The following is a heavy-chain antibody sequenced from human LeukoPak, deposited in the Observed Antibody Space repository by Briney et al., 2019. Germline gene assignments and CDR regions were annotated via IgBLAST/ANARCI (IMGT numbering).Heavy chain of an antibody. D-gene: IGHD2-2*03. CDR1: GFTFSTYS. Sequence: PGGSLRPSCAASGFTFSTYSMNWVRQAPGKGLEWVSYISSSSTIYYADSVKGRFTISRDNAKNSLYLQMNSLRDEDTAVYFGARDMDIVVQSAIFDYWGQGTLVTVSS. CDR2: ISSSSTI. CDR3: ARDMDIVVQSAIFDY. J-gene: IGHJ4*02. V-gene: IGHV3-48*02.